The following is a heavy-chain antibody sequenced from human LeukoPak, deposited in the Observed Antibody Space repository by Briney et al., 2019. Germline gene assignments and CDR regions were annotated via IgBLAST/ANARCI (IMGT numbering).Heavy chain of an antibody. J-gene: IGHJ5*02. D-gene: IGHD4-17*01. V-gene: IGHV1-2*02. CDR2: INPNSGGT. Sequence: ASVKVSCKASGYTFTGYYMHWVRQAPGQGLEWMGWINPNSGGTNYAQKFQGRVTMTRDTSISTAYTELSSLRSEDTAVYYCARRRGDYKEVSLDPWGQGTLVTVSS. CDR3: ARRRGDYKEVSLDP. CDR1: GYTFTGYY.